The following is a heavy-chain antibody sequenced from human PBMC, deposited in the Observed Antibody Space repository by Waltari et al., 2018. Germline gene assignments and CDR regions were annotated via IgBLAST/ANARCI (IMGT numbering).Heavy chain of an antibody. J-gene: IGHJ6*02. CDR3: ARGTTGRFCLDV. V-gene: IGHV1-46*01. D-gene: IGHD1-1*01. CDR2: TCPYGGDP. CDR1: GSTFSPYY. Sequence: QVQLVQSGGEVKKPGASVAVSCMAPGSTFSPYYIHWVRQAPGQGLEWMGLTCPYGGDPNYAQKFKGRVTMTRDTITSTVYLELSSLRSEDTAIYYCARGTTGRFCLDVWGQGTTVTVSS.